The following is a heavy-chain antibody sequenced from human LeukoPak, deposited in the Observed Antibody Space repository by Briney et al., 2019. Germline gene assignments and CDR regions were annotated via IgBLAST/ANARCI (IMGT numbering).Heavy chain of an antibody. J-gene: IGHJ5*02. D-gene: IGHD3-10*01. CDR2: INTNTGNP. Sequence: ASVKVSCKASGYTFTSYAMNWVRQAPGQGLEWMGWINTNTGNPTYAQSFTGRFVFSLDTSVSTAYLQISSLKAEDTAVYYCARVMPAMVRGVRLNWFDPWGQGTLVTVSS. CDR3: ARVMPAMVRGVRLNWFDP. V-gene: IGHV7-4-1*02. CDR1: GYTFTSYA.